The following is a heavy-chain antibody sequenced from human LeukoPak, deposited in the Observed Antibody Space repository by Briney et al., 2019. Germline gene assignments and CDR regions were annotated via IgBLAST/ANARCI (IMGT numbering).Heavy chain of an antibody. CDR3: ATGHQTDYPGVFDY. D-gene: IGHD4-17*01. V-gene: IGHV1-2*02. CDR1: GYTFTGYY. CDR2: INPNSGGT. Sequence: ASVKVSCKASGYTFTGYYMHWVRQAPGQGPEWMGWINPNSGGTNYAQKFQGRVTMTRDTSISTAYMELSRLRSDDTAVYYCATGHQTDYPGVFDYWGQGTLVTVSS. J-gene: IGHJ4*02.